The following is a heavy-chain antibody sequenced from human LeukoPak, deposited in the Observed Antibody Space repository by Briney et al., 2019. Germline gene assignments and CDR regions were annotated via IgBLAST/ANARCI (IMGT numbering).Heavy chain of an antibody. CDR3: ARDRNWNDDAFDI. V-gene: IGHV1-2*02. D-gene: IGHD1-1*01. J-gene: IGHJ3*02. Sequence: ASVKVSCKASGYTFTSYGISWVRQAPGQGLEWMGWINPNSGGTNYAQKFQGRVTMTRDTSISTAYMELSRLRSDDTAVYCCARDRNWNDDAFDIWGQGTMVTVSS. CDR2: INPNSGGT. CDR1: GYTFTSYG.